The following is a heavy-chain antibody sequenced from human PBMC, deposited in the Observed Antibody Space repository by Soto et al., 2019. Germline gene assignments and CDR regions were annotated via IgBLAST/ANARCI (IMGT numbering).Heavy chain of an antibody. V-gene: IGHV3-66*01. CDR1: GFTVSTKY. J-gene: IGHJ4*02. Sequence: EVQLVESGGGLVQPGGSLRLSCAASGFTVSTKYMSWVRQAPGKGLEWVSVIYSGGSTFYADSVRGRFTISRDNSKNTVHLQMNSLRAEDTDVYYCARDPWAADYWGQGTLVTVSS. D-gene: IGHD3-16*01. CDR3: ARDPWAADY. CDR2: IYSGGST.